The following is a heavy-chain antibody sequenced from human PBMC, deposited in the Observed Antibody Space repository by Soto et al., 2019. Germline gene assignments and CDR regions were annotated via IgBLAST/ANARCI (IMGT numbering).Heavy chain of an antibody. V-gene: IGHV3-9*01. CDR2: ISWNGESI. CDR1: GFSFGDYA. Sequence: EVQLVESGGGLVQPGRSLRLSCAASGFSFGDYAMQWVRQVPGKGLEWVSSISWNGESIGYADSVKGRFTISRDNGKNSVYLQMNSLRGEDTALYYCAKDVGSSGWYDGFDSWGQGTLVTVS. D-gene: IGHD6-19*01. CDR3: AKDVGSSGWYDGFDS. J-gene: IGHJ4*02.